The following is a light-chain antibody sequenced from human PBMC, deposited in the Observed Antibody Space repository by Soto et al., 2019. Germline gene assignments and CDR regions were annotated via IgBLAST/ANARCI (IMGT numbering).Light chain of an antibody. Sequence: EMVLTQSPATLSLSPWETATHSCKTSQGISRYLAWYQQRPGQAPRLLIYDASTRATGVPARFSGNGSRTDFTLIIARLEPEDFSVYYCQQRSYCRFGGGTRVQIK. CDR2: DAS. J-gene: IGKJ4*01. CDR3: QQRSYCR. CDR1: QGISRY. V-gene: IGKV3D-11*01.